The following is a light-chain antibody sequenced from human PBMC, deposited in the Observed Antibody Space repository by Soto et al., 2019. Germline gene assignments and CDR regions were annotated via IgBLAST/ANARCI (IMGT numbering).Light chain of an antibody. CDR2: GAS. CDR1: QSVSTSY. CDR3: QQYGSSPHT. Sequence: EIVLTQSPGTLSLSPGESATLSCRASQSVSTSYLAWYQQKPGQAPRLLIYGASSRATGIPDRFSGSGSGTDFTLTISRLEPEDFAVYYCQQYGSSPHTFGRGTKLEIK. V-gene: IGKV3-20*01. J-gene: IGKJ2*01.